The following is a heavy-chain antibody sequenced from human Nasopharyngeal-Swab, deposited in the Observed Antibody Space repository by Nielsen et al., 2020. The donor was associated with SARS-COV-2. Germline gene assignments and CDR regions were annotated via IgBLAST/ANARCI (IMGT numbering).Heavy chain of an antibody. V-gene: IGHV3-9*01. Sequence: GGSLRLSCAASGFTFDDYAMHWVRQAPGKGLEWVSGISWNSGSIGYADSVKGRFTISRDNAKNSLYLQMNSLRAEDTAVYYCAREGMYYYGSGSYYTGFDYWGQGTLVTVSS. CDR2: ISWNSGSI. CDR3: AREGMYYYGSGSYYTGFDY. J-gene: IGHJ4*02. D-gene: IGHD3-10*01. CDR1: GFTFDDYA.